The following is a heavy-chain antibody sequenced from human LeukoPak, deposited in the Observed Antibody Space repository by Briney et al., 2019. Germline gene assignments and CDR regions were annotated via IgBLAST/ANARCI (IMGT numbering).Heavy chain of an antibody. Sequence: GGSLRLSCAASGFTFSGSAMHWVRQASGKGLEWVGRIRSKANSYATAYAASVKGRFTISRDDSKNTAYLQMNSLKTEDTAVYYCTSPRERSPPHTGDPWGQGTLVTVSS. D-gene: IGHD5-24*01. CDR3: TSPRERSPPHTGDP. V-gene: IGHV3-73*01. J-gene: IGHJ5*02. CDR2: IRSKANSYAT. CDR1: GFTFSGSA.